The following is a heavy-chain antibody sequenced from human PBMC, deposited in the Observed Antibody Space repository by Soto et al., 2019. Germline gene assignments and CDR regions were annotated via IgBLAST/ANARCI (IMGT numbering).Heavy chain of an antibody. Sequence: EVQLVESGGGLVKPGGSLRLSCAASGFTVSNAWMNWVRQAPGKGLEWVGRIKSKTDGGTTDYAAPVKGRFTISEDDSKNTLCLQMNSLKTEDTAVYYCTTDGSRLGESLIDFLGQGTLVTVSS. CDR1: GFTVSNAW. V-gene: IGHV3-15*07. CDR2: IKSKTDGGTT. CDR3: TTDGSRLGESLIDF. J-gene: IGHJ4*02. D-gene: IGHD3-10*01.